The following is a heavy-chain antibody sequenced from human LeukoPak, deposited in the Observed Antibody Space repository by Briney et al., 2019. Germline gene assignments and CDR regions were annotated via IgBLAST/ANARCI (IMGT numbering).Heavy chain of an antibody. Sequence: GGSLRLSCVASGFTFSSYEMNWVRQAPGKGLEWVSYISSSGSTIYYADSVKGRFTISRDNAKNSLYLQMNSLRAEDTAVYYCARDHYDSYYMDVWGKGTTVTVSS. CDR1: GFTFSSYE. CDR2: ISSSGSTI. D-gene: IGHD3-16*01. V-gene: IGHV3-48*03. CDR3: ARDHYDSYYMDV. J-gene: IGHJ6*03.